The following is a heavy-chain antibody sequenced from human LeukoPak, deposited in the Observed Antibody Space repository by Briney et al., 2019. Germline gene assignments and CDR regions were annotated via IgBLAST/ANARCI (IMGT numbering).Heavy chain of an antibody. V-gene: IGHV4-38-2*02. CDR1: GYSISSGYY. CDR2: IYHSGST. J-gene: IGHJ4*02. CDR3: ASSDILTGSVDX. Sequence: PSETLSLTCTVSGYSISSGYYWGWIRQPPGKGLEWIGSIYHSGSTYYNPSLKSRVTISVDTSKNQFSLKLSSVTAADTAVYYCASSDILTGSVDXWGQGTLVTVSS. D-gene: IGHD3-9*01.